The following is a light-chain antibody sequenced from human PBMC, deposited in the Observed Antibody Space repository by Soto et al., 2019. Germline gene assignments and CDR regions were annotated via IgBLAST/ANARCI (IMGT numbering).Light chain of an antibody. Sequence: SALTKPPSASVSPGQAVAISCTGTSSDVGGYNYGSWYQHHPGKAPKLMIYEVHKRPSGVPDRFSGSKSGNTAPLTVSGLQAEDEADYYCSSYAGSSNVFGTGTKVTVL. V-gene: IGLV2-8*01. CDR3: SSYAGSSNV. CDR1: SSDVGGYNY. CDR2: EVH. J-gene: IGLJ1*01.